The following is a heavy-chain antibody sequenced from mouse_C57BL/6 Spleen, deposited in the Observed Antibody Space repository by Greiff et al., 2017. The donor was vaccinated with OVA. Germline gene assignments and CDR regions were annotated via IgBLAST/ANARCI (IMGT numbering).Heavy chain of an antibody. CDR2: ISSGSSTI. CDR1: GFTFSDYG. V-gene: IGHV5-17*01. CDR3: ARTNYDYRYYFDY. D-gene: IGHD2-4*01. J-gene: IGHJ2*01. Sequence: EVQLVESGGGLVKPGGSLKLSCAASGFTFSDYGMHWVRQAPEKGLEWVAYISSGSSTIYYADTVKGRFTISRDNAKNTLFLQMTSLRSEDTAMYYCARTNYDYRYYFDYWPRHHSHSLL.